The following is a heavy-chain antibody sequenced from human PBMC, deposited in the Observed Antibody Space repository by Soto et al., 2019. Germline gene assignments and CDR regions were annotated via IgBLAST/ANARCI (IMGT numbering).Heavy chain of an antibody. CDR3: VKGTWAVPSASDAFDI. J-gene: IGHJ3*02. CDR2: ISHSGASI. D-gene: IGHD2-2*01. Sequence: GGSLRLSCAASGFTFSNYDMNWVRQAPGKGLERVSYISHSGASIDYADSVRGRFTISRDNAKNSLYLQMNSLRAEDTAVYYCVKGTWAVPSASDAFDIWGQGTVVTVSS. CDR1: GFTFSNYD. V-gene: IGHV3-48*03.